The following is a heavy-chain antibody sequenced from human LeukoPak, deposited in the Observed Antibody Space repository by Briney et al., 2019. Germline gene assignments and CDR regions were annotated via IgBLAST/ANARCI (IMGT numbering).Heavy chain of an antibody. D-gene: IGHD3-22*01. Sequence: SQTLSLTCTVSGGSISSGSYYWRWLRQPAGKGLEWIGRIYTSGSTNYNPSLKSRVTISVDTSKNQFSLKLSSVTAADTAVYYCARGGGLYYYDSSGYYRYWGQGTLVTVSS. J-gene: IGHJ4*02. CDR1: GGSISSGSYY. CDR2: IYTSGST. CDR3: ARGGGLYYYDSSGYYRY. V-gene: IGHV4-61*02.